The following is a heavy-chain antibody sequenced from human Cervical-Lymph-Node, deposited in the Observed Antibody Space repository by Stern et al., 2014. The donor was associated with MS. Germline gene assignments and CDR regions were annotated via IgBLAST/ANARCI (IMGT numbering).Heavy chain of an antibody. V-gene: IGHV4-31*03. D-gene: IGHD1-26*01. Sequence: VQLVESGPGLVKPSQTLSLTCTVSGDSITSGGHYWSWIRQHPGQGLEWIGYIYNTGATFYSPSRKGRVTISLDTSKSQFSLQLSSVTAADTAIYYCASRWSGTYYGQNWFDPWGQGILVTVST. CDR1: GDSITSGGHY. CDR2: IYNTGAT. J-gene: IGHJ5*02. CDR3: ASRWSGTYYGQNWFDP.